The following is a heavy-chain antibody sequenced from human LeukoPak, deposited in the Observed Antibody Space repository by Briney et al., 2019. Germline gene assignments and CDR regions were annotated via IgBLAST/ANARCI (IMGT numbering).Heavy chain of an antibody. D-gene: IGHD6-13*01. J-gene: IGHJ6*02. CDR2: INPSGGST. CDR1: GYTFTSYY. Sequence: ASGKVSCKASGYTFTSYYIHWVRQAPGQGLEWMGIINPSGGSTSYAQKFQGRVTMTRDTSTSTVYMELSSLRSEDTAVYYCARGLYSSSWTNHPPYYGMDVWGQGTTVTVSS. V-gene: IGHV1-46*01. CDR3: ARGLYSSSWTNHPPYYGMDV.